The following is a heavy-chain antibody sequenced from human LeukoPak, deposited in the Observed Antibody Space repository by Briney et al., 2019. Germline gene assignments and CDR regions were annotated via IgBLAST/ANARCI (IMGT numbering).Heavy chain of an antibody. Sequence: SVKVSCKASGGTFSSYAISWVRQAPGQGLEWMGGIIPIFGTANYAQKFQGRVTITADESTSTAYMELSSLRSEDTAVYYCARNANYYDSSGYYRTPWYFDLWGRGTLVTVSS. CDR1: GGTFSSYA. J-gene: IGHJ2*01. D-gene: IGHD3-22*01. CDR3: ARNANYYDSSGYYRTPWYFDL. CDR2: IIPIFGTA. V-gene: IGHV1-69*13.